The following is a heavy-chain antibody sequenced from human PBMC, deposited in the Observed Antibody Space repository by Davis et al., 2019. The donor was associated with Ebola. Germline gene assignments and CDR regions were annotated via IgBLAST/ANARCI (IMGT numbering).Heavy chain of an antibody. J-gene: IGHJ4*02. CDR1: GYTFTSYA. CDR3: ARDRGMITFGGVHQY. Sequence: AASVKVSCKASGYTFTSYAMHWVRQAPGQRLEWMGWINAGNGNTKYSQKLQGRVTMTTDTSTSTAYMELRSLRSDDTAVYYCARDRGMITFGGVHQYWGQGTLVTVSS. CDR2: INAGNGNT. V-gene: IGHV1-3*01. D-gene: IGHD3-16*01.